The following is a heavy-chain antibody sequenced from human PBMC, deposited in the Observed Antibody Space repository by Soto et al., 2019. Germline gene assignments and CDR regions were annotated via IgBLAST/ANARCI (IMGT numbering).Heavy chain of an antibody. CDR1: GASINSSY. V-gene: IGHV4-59*01. CDR3: AKEGRGPSFDY. Sequence: QVQLQESGPGLVKPSETLSLTCTVSGASINSSYWSWIRQPPGKGLEWIGYIYYSGSTNYNPSLTSRVTISVDTSKNQFSLKLTSVNAADTAMYYCAKEGRGPSFDYWGQGILVTVSS. CDR2: IYYSGST. J-gene: IGHJ4*02.